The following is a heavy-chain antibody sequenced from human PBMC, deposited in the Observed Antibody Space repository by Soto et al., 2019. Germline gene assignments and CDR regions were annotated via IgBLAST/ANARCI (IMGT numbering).Heavy chain of an antibody. CDR3: ARGPGYCSGGSCYSGFRIPRPLDY. J-gene: IGHJ4*02. Sequence: SETLSLTCTVSGGSISSYYWSWIRQPPGKGLEWIGYIYYSGSTNYNPSLKSRVTISVDTSKNQFSLKLSSVTAADTAVYYCARGPGYCSGGSCYSGFRIPRPLDYWGQGTLVTVSS. D-gene: IGHD2-15*01. CDR2: IYYSGST. V-gene: IGHV4-59*12. CDR1: GGSISSYY.